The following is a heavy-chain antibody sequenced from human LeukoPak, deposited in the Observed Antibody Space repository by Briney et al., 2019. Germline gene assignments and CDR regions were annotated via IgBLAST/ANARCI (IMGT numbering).Heavy chain of an antibody. Sequence: ASVKVSCKTSGYTFTNHGIGWVRQPPGQGLEWVGWISAYTGDTHYVQKFNDRVTMTIDKSTSTAYMELTSLRSDDTAFYYCARGWGLRLRPSRFDPWGQGTLVTVSS. CDR1: GYTFTNHG. CDR2: ISAYTGDT. J-gene: IGHJ5*02. D-gene: IGHD2-21*02. CDR3: ARGWGLRLRPSRFDP. V-gene: IGHV1-18*01.